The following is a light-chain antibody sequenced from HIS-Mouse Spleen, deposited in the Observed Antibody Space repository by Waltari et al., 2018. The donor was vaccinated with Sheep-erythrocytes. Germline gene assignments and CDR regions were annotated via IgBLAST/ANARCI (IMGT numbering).Light chain of an antibody. CDR1: SSDVGGYNY. Sequence: QSALTQPRSVSGSPGQSVTISCTGTSSDVGGYNYVSWYQQHPGKAPKLRIYDVRKRPSGVPDRFSGSKSGNTASLTISGLQAEDEADYYCCSYAGSYTFWVFGGGTKLTVL. CDR2: DVR. V-gene: IGLV2-11*01. J-gene: IGLJ3*02. CDR3: CSYAGSYTFWV.